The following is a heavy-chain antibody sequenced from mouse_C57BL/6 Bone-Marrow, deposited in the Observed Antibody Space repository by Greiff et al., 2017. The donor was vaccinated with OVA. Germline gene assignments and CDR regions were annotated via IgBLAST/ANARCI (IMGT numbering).Heavy chain of an antibody. CDR2: ISYDGSN. V-gene: IGHV3-6*01. Sequence: EVKLMESGPGLVKPSQSLSLTCSVTGYSITSGYYWNWIRQFPGNKLEWMGYISYDGSNNYNPSLKNRISITRDTSKNQFFLKLNSVTTEDTATYYCAEGGIWGNLAWFAYWGQGTLVTVSA. J-gene: IGHJ3*01. CDR3: AEGGIWGNLAWFAY. CDR1: GYSITSGYY. D-gene: IGHD2-1*01.